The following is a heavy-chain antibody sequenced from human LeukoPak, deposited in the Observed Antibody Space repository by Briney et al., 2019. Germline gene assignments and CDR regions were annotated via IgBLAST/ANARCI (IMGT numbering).Heavy chain of an antibody. V-gene: IGHV1-46*01. CDR3: ARNYYDTAGHFGY. CDR1: GYTFTNYY. Sequence: ASVKVSCKASGYTFTNYYMHRVRQAPGLGFEWMGWINPSGGATSFAQKFRGRVTMTRDMSTGTVFMELSSLRSDDTAVYFCARNYYDTAGHFGYWGQGTLVTVSS. D-gene: IGHD3-22*01. CDR2: INPSGGAT. J-gene: IGHJ4*02.